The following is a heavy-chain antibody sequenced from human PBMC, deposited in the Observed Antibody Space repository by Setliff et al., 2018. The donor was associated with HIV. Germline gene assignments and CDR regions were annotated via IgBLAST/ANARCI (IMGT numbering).Heavy chain of an antibody. J-gene: IGHJ4*02. CDR1: GDSVSGYY. Sequence: SETLSLTCTVSGDSVSGYYWTWIRQPPGKGLEWIGDIYYTGSTNFSPSLKSRVTISLDTSKNQFSLKLSSVSAADTAMYYCARGNPDFDILTGYWSHYFDYWGQGTLVTVSS. CDR2: IYYTGST. D-gene: IGHD3-9*01. V-gene: IGHV4-59*02. CDR3: ARGNPDFDILTGYWSHYFDY.